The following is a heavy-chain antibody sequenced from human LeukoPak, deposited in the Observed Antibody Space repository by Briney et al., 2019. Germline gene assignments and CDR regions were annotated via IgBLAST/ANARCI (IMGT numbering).Heavy chain of an antibody. Sequence: GGPLRLSCAASGFTFNNYGMHYVRHAPGKGLEGWAVISHDERNKTYADSVKGRFTISRDNSNNTLYLQMNSLRAEDTGVYYCAKDRETTASGTFDYWGQGTLVTVSS. CDR1: GFTFNNYG. J-gene: IGHJ4*02. CDR2: ISHDERNK. D-gene: IGHD6-13*01. CDR3: AKDRETTASGTFDY. V-gene: IGHV3-30*18.